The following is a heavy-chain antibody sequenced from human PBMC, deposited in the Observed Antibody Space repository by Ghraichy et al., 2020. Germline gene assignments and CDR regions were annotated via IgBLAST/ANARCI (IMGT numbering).Heavy chain of an antibody. CDR3: ARVGGYCSSTSCYNGRWFDP. D-gene: IGHD2-2*02. J-gene: IGHJ5*02. CDR1: GHSLTSYD. CDR2: MNPNSGNS. V-gene: IGHV1-8*01. Sequence: ASVKVSCKASGHSLTSYDINWVRQATGQGLEWMGWMNPNSGNSGYAQKFQGRVTMTRNTSIGTAYMELSSLRSEDTAVYYCARVGGYCSSTSCYNGRWFDPWGQGTLVTVSS.